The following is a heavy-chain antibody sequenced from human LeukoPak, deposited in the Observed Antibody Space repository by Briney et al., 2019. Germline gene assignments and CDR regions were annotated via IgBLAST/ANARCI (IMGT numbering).Heavy chain of an antibody. J-gene: IGHJ3*02. D-gene: IGHD3-3*01. Sequence: ASVKVSCKASGYTFTSYGISWVRQAPGQGLEWMGWISAYNGNTNYAQKLQGRVTMTTDTSTSTAYMELRSLRSDDTAVYYFARVANENEVVTIFGVVPTWKAFDIWGQGTMVTVSS. V-gene: IGHV1-18*01. CDR2: ISAYNGNT. CDR1: GYTFTSYG. CDR3: ARVANENEVVTIFGVVPTWKAFDI.